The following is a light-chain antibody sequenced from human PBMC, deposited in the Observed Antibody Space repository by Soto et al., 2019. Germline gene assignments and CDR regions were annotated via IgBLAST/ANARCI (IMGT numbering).Light chain of an antibody. Sequence: QSALTQPASASGSTGQSITISCTGTSSDVGAYNYVSWYQQHPGKAPKLMIYDVANRPSGVSNRFSGSKSGNTASLTISGLQAEDEADYYCSSYTSSSTRVFGTGTKLTAL. J-gene: IGLJ1*01. CDR1: SSDVGAYNY. V-gene: IGLV2-14*01. CDR2: DVA. CDR3: SSYTSSSTRV.